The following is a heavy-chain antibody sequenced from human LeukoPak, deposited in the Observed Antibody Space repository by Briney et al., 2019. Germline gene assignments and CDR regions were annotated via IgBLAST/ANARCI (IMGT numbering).Heavy chain of an antibody. Sequence: PGGSLRLSCAASGFTFSSYSMNWVRQAPGEGLEWVSSISSSSSYIYYADSVKGRFTISRDNAKNSLYLQMNSLRAEDTAVYYCARVEMATITDYWGQGTLVTVSS. D-gene: IGHD5-24*01. CDR1: GFTFSSYS. V-gene: IGHV3-21*01. CDR3: ARVEMATITDY. J-gene: IGHJ4*02. CDR2: ISSSSSYI.